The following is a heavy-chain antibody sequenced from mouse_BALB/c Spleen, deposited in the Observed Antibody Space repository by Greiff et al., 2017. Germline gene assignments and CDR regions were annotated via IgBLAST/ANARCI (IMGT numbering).Heavy chain of an antibody. CDR3: ATGGFQYYFDY. CDR1: GYTFSSYW. J-gene: IGHJ2*01. V-gene: IGHV1-9*01. CDR2: ILPGSGST. Sequence: VQLQQSGAELMKPGASVKISCKATGYTFSSYWIEWVKQRPGHGLEWIGEILPGSGSTNYNEKFKGKATFTADTSSNTAYMQLSSLTSEDSAVYYCATGGFQYYFDYWGQGTTLTVSS.